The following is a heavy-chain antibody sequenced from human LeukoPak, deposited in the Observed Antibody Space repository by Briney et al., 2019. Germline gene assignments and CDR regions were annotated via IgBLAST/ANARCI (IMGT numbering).Heavy chain of an antibody. CDR3: ARGPVVVGTLGGFDP. CDR1: GFTFSSYS. Sequence: AGGSLRLSCAASGFTFSSYSMNWVRQAPGKGLEWVSSISSSSSYIYYADSVKGRFTISRDNAKNSLYLQMNSLRAEDTAVYYCARGPVVVGTLGGFDPWGQGTRVTVSS. CDR2: ISSSSSYI. J-gene: IGHJ5*02. D-gene: IGHD1-26*01. V-gene: IGHV3-21*01.